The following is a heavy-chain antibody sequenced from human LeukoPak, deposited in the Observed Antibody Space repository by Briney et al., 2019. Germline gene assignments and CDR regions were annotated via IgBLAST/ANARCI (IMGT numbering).Heavy chain of an antibody. V-gene: IGHV1-18*01. CDR2: ISAYNGNT. J-gene: IGHJ4*02. CDR1: GFTFTSYG. Sequence: ASVKVSCKASGFTFTSYGFTWVRQAPGQGLEWMGWISAYNGNTNYAQTLRGRITVTTDTSTSTVYMELRSLGSDDTAMYYCARGGLYGSGSPDYWGQGTLVTVPS. CDR3: ARGGLYGSGSPDY. D-gene: IGHD3-10*01.